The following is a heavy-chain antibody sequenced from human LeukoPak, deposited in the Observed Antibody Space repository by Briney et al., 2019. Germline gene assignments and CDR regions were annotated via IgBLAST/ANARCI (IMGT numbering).Heavy chain of an antibody. CDR2: IIPIFGTA. CDR1: GGTFSSYA. Sequence: SVKVSCKASGGTFSSYAISWVRQAPGQGLEWMGGIIPIFGTANYAQKFRGRVTITTDESTSTAYMELSSLRSEDTAVYYCAREVGYYYDSSGYYHFDYWGQGTLVTVSS. CDR3: AREVGYYYDSSGYYHFDY. V-gene: IGHV1-69*05. D-gene: IGHD3-22*01. J-gene: IGHJ4*02.